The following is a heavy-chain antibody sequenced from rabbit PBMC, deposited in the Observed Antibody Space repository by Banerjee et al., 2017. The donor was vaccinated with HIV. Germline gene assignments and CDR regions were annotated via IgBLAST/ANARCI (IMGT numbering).Heavy chain of an antibody. CDR1: GFSFSSSYW. V-gene: IGHV1S45*01. J-gene: IGHJ4*01. Sequence: QEQLEESGGDLVKPEGSLTLTCTASGFSFSSSYWICWVRQAPGKGLEWIACIYAGSSGSTYYASWAKGRFTISKTSSTTVTLQMTSRTAADTATYFCARGMYVGGTAGYGYNLWGPGTLVTVS. CDR2: IYAGSSGST. D-gene: IGHD6-1*01. CDR3: ARGMYVGGTAGYGYNL.